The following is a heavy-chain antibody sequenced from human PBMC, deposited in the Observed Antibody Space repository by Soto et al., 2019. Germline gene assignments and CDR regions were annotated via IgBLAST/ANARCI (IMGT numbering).Heavy chain of an antibody. D-gene: IGHD4-17*01. CDR1: GYTLPSYY. V-gene: IGHV1-46*03. J-gene: IGHJ4*02. CDR2: INPSGGST. CDR3: ARGPAYGDYLYYFDY. Sequence: DSVKVSCKASGYTLPSYYMHWVRQAPGQGLEWMGIINPSGGSTSYAQKFQGRVTMTRDTSTSTVYMELSSLRSEDTAVYYCARGPAYGDYLYYFDYWGQGTLVTVSS.